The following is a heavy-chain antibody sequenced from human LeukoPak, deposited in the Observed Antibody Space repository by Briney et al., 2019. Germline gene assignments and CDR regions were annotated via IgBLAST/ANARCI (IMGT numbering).Heavy chain of an antibody. CDR2: IKQDGSEK. CDR1: GFTFSSYW. J-gene: IGHJ4*02. D-gene: IGHD2-15*01. Sequence: GSLRLSXAASGFTFSSYWMSWVRQAPGKGLEWVANIKQDGSEKYYVDSVKGRFTISRDNAKNSLYLQMNSLRAEDTAVYYCAQGLEGFGGYCSGGSCYFSYWGQGTLVTVSS. V-gene: IGHV3-7*01. CDR3: AQGLEGFGGYCSGGSCYFSY.